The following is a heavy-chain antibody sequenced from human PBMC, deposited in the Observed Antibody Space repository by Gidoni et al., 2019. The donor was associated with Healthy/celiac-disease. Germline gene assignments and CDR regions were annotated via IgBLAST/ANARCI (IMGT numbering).Heavy chain of an antibody. CDR3: AKDLRRNSKVGATGYFDY. CDR1: GFTFSSYA. CDR2: IRGSGGST. J-gene: IGHJ4*02. D-gene: IGHD1-26*01. Sequence: EVQLLESGGGLVQPGGSLRLSCAASGFTFSSYAMSWVRQAPGKGREWGSGIRGSGGSTKYADSEKGRLNNSRENSKNTVYLQMNSLRAEDKAGYYCAKDLRRNSKVGATGYFDYWGQGTLVTVSS. V-gene: IGHV3-23*01.